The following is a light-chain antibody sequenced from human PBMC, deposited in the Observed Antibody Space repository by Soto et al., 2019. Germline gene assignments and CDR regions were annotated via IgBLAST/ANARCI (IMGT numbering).Light chain of an antibody. Sequence: IQINKSPSSLSASVGDRVTITCLASQSISSYLNWYQQKPGKAPKLLIYAASSLQSGVPSRFSGSGSGTDFTLTISSLQPEDFATYYCQQHNSFSITFGQGTRLEIK. V-gene: IGKV1-39*01. CDR2: AAS. CDR1: QSISSY. CDR3: QQHNSFSIT. J-gene: IGKJ5*01.